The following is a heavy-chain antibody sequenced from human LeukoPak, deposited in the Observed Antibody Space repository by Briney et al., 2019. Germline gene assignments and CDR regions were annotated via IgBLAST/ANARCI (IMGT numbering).Heavy chain of an antibody. CDR3: AKGYDSGSGWFDP. J-gene: IGHJ5*02. CDR1: AITFSTYA. D-gene: IGHD3-10*01. Sequence: PGGSLRLSCATSAITFSTYAMSWVRQAPGKGLECVSVISGGAGSTYYADSVKGRFTISRDNSKNTLYLQVNSLRDEDTALYYCAKGYDSGSGWFDPWGQGTLVTVSS. CDR2: ISGGAGST. V-gene: IGHV3-23*01.